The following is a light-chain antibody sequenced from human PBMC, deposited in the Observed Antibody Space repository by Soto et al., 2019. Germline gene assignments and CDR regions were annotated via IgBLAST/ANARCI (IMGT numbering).Light chain of an antibody. Sequence: QPVLTQPASVSGSPGQSITISCTGTSSDIGGYNYVSWYQQHPGKAPKLMIYEVSNRPSGVSNRFSGSKSGNTASLTISGLQADDEADYYCSSYTISSRLIFGGGTQLTVL. CDR2: EVS. V-gene: IGLV2-14*01. J-gene: IGLJ2*01. CDR1: SSDIGGYNY. CDR3: SSYTISSRLI.